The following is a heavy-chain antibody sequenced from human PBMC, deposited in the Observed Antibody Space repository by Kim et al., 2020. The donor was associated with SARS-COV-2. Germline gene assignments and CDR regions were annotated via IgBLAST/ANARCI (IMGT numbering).Heavy chain of an antibody. V-gene: IGHV3-11*05. CDR2: SSSSDT. CDR3: ARAFDI. Sequence: SSSSDTNYADSVKGRFTISRDNAKNSLYLQMNSLRAEDTAVYYCARAFDIWGQGTMVTVSS. J-gene: IGHJ3*02.